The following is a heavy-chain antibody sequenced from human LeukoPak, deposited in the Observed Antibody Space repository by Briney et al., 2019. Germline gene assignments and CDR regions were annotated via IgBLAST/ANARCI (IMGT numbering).Heavy chain of an antibody. CDR2: INHSGST. CDR3: ARVRSSSWIFDY. Sequence: SQTLSLTCAVYGGSFSGYYWSWIRQPPGKGLEWIGEINHSGSTNYNPSLKSRVTISVDTSKNQCSLKLSSLTAADTAVYYCARVRSSSWIFDYWGQGTLVTVSS. V-gene: IGHV4-34*01. D-gene: IGHD6-13*01. J-gene: IGHJ4*02. CDR1: GGSFSGYY.